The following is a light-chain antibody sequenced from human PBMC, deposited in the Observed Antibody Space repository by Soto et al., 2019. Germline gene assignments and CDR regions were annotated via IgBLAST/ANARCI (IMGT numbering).Light chain of an antibody. CDR3: QQYGSSGYT. CDR1: QSVSSSY. Sequence: EIVLTQSPGTLSLYPGERATLSCRASQSVSSSYLAWYQQKPGQAPRLLIYGASSRATGIPDRFSGSGSGTDFTLTISRLEPEDFAVYYGQQYGSSGYTIGQETTLEIK. J-gene: IGKJ2*01. V-gene: IGKV3-20*01. CDR2: GAS.